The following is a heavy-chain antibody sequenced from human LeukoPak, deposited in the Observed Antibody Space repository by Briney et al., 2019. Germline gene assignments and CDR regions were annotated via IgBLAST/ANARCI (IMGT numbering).Heavy chain of an antibody. CDR3: AKGGAGHYYGMDV. V-gene: IGHV3-23*01. CDR1: GFPFSSYR. D-gene: IGHD3-16*01. CDR2: ISGSGTST. Sequence: PGGSLRLSCAASGFPFSSYRMSGVRQAPGKGLEWVSAISGSGTSTYYADSVKGRFTISRDNSKNTLSLQMNSLRAEDTAVYYCAKGGAGHYYGMDVCGQGTTVTVSS. J-gene: IGHJ6*02.